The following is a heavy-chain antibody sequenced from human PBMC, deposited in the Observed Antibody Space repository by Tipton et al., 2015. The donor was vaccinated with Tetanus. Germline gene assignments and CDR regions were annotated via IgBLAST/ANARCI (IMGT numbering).Heavy chain of an antibody. CDR3: ARAYQDSSGYYPGTTFDY. V-gene: IGHV3-11*01. CDR2: ISSSGSTI. CDR1: GFTFSDYY. Sequence: SLRLSCAASGFTFSDYYMSWIRQAPGKGLEWVSYISSSGSTIYYADSVKGQFTISRDNAKNSLYLQMHSLRAEDTAVYYCARAYQDSSGYYPGTTFDYWGQGTLVTVSS. D-gene: IGHD3-22*01. J-gene: IGHJ4*02.